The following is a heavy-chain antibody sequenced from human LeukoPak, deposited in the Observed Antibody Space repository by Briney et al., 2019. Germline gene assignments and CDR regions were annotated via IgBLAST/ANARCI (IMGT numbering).Heavy chain of an antibody. J-gene: IGHJ3*02. CDR2: ISYIGST. CDR3: ATLLRYFDWSNDAFDI. V-gene: IGHV4-59*11. D-gene: IGHD3-9*01. CDR1: DASISGHY. Sequence: PSETLSLTCSVSDASISGHYLTWIRQPPGKGLEWIGYISYIGSTNYNPSLKSRVTISVDTTKNQFSLKLSSVTAADTAVYYCATLLRYFDWSNDAFDIWGQGTMVTVSS.